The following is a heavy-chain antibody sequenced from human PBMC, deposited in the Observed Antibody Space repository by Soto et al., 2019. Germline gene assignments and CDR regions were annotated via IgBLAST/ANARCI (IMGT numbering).Heavy chain of an antibody. D-gene: IGHD3-3*01. CDR3: AMKYYDFWSGLRFGP. CDR2: IYHSGST. V-gene: IGHV4-4*02. CDR1: SGSISSSNW. J-gene: IGHJ5*02. Sequence: QVQLQESGPGLVKPSGTLSLTCAVSSGSISSSNWWSLVRQPPGKGLEWIGEIYHSGSTNYNPSLKSRVTISVDKSKNQFSLKLSSVTAADTAVYYCAMKYYDFWSGLRFGPWGQGTLVTVSS.